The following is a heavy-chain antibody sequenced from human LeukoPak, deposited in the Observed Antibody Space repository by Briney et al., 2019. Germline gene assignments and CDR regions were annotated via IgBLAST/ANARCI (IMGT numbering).Heavy chain of an antibody. D-gene: IGHD2-2*01. Sequence: ASGKVSCKASGGTFSSYAISWVRQAPEQGLEWMGGIIPIFGTANYAQKFQGRVTITADESTSTAYMELSSLRSEDTAVYYCARDHTLPRVVVPAAIYYYYGMDVWGQGTTVTVSS. CDR2: IIPIFGTA. CDR1: GGTFSSYA. CDR3: ARDHTLPRVVVPAAIYYYYGMDV. J-gene: IGHJ6*02. V-gene: IGHV1-69*01.